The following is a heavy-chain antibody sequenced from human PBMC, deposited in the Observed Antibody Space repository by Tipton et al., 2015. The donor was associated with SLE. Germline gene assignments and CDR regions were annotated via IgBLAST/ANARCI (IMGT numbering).Heavy chain of an antibody. CDR3: ARRLISFWGIIAN. Sequence: TLSLTCTVSGGSINSGSYYWAWIRQPPGKGLEWIGSVYYDGTTHYNSSPNSGVSIAVDTSMNQFSLKVTSVTVADTAIYYRARRLISFWGIIANWGQGTLVTVSS. J-gene: IGHJ4*02. V-gene: IGHV4-39*01. CDR1: GGSINSGSYY. D-gene: IGHD3-16*01. CDR2: VYYDGTT.